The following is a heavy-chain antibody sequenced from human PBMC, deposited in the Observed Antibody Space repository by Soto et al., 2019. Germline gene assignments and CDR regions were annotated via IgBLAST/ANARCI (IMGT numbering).Heavy chain of an antibody. CDR1: GYSFTSYW. Sequence: EESLTISCKVSGYSFTSYWIVWVLQIPGKGLEWMGIIYPGDSDTRYSPSFQGQVTISADKSISTAYLQWSSLKASDTAMYYCARLGSGSYYNAFDIWGQGTMVTVSS. V-gene: IGHV5-51*01. D-gene: IGHD1-26*01. CDR3: ARLGSGSYYNAFDI. CDR2: IYPGDSDT. J-gene: IGHJ3*02.